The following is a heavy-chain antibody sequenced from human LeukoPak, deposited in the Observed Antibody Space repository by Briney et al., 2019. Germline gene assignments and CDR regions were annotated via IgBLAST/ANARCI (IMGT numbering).Heavy chain of an antibody. J-gene: IGHJ4*02. V-gene: IGHV4-34*01. CDR1: GGSFSGYY. CDR2: INHSGST. CDR3: ARQANYYGSGSYPDY. D-gene: IGHD3-10*01. Sequence: SETLSPTCAVYGGSFSGYYWSWIRQPPGKGLEWIGEINHSGSTNYNPSLKSRVTISVDTSKNQFSLKLSSVTAADTAVYYCARQANYYGSGSYPDYWGQGTLVTVSS.